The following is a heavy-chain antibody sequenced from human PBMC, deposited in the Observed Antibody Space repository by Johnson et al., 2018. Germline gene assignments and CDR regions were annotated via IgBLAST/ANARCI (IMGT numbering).Heavy chain of an antibody. Sequence: VQLGESGGGLVQPGGSLELSCAASGFTFSDSAMHWFRQASGKGLAWVGRIRSKINNYATTYGASVKGQFSIARDGSNNRAYMQMNSLKIEDTAMYYCARARGGPGTSGYHSYYGLDVWGQGTTVAVSS. CDR3: ARARGGPGTSGYHSYYGLDV. J-gene: IGHJ6*02. V-gene: IGHV3-73*01. D-gene: IGHD3-9*01. CDR1: GFTFSDSA. CDR2: IRSKINNYAT.